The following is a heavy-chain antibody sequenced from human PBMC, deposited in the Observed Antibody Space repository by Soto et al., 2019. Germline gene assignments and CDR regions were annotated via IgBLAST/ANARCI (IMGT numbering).Heavy chain of an antibody. CDR2: INPNSGGT. CDR1: GYTFTGYY. Sequence: ASVKVSCKASGYTFTGYYMHWVRHAPGQGLEWMGWINPNSGGTNYAQKFQGRVTMTRDTSISTAYMELSRLRSDDTAVYYCARDQSRSWPWGPNHYYSMDVWGQGTPVTVSS. V-gene: IGHV1-2*02. D-gene: IGHD6-13*01. CDR3: ARDQSRSWPWGPNHYYSMDV. J-gene: IGHJ6*02.